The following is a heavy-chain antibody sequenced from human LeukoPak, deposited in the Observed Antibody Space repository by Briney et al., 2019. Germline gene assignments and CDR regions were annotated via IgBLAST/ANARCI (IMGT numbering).Heavy chain of an antibody. CDR3: ARRGISLVVVITTWYFDY. D-gene: IGHD3-22*01. Sequence: SETLSLTCAVYGGSFSGYYWSWIRQPPGKGLEWIGEINHSGSTNYNPSLKSRVTISVDTSKNQFSLKLSSVTAADTAVYYCARRGISLVVVITTWYFDYWGQGTLVTVSS. J-gene: IGHJ4*02. CDR1: GGSFSGYY. CDR2: INHSGST. V-gene: IGHV4-34*01.